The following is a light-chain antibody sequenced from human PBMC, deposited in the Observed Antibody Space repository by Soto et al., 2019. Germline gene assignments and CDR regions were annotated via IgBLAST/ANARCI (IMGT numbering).Light chain of an antibody. J-gene: IGKJ3*01. CDR2: GAS. V-gene: IGKV3-20*01. CDR3: QQSDTSPPGFT. Sequence: EIVLTQSPGTLSLSPGERATLSCRASQSVSANYLVWYQQKPGQAPRLLIYGASNRATGIPDRFSGSGSGTDFTLTISRLEPEDFAVYSCQQSDTSPPGFTFGPGTKVDIK. CDR1: QSVSANY.